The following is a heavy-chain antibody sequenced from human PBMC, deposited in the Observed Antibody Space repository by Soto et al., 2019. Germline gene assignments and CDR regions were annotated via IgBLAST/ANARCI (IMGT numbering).Heavy chain of an antibody. J-gene: IGHJ5*02. Sequence: GESLKISCKGSGYSFTSYWISWVRQMPGKGLEWMGRIDPSDSYTNYSPSFQGHVTISAGKSISTAYLQWSSLKASDTAMYYCLRLAPPNYYDSSGYFGVWFDPWGQGTLVTVSS. CDR1: GYSFTSYW. CDR3: LRLAPPNYYDSSGYFGVWFDP. CDR2: IDPSDSYT. V-gene: IGHV5-10-1*01. D-gene: IGHD3-22*01.